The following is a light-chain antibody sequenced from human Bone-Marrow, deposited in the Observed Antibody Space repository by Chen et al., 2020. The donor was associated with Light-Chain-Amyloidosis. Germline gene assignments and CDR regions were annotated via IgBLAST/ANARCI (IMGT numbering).Light chain of an antibody. J-gene: IGKJ4*01. CDR2: GSS. V-gene: IGKV3-20*01. CDR1: QTISSNY. CDR3: QQYGTSPLT. Sequence: EIVFTQSPGALSLSPGEGANLSCRASQTISSNYLTWYQQKFGQAPRLLIYGSSSRATGIPDRFTGSGSGTDFTLTINRLEPEDFAMYYCQQYGTSPLTFGVGTKVEIK.